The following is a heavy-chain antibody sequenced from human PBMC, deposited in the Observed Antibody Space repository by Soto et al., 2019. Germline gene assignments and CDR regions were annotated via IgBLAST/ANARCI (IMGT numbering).Heavy chain of an antibody. V-gene: IGHV1-46*01. CDR2: INPSGGST. J-gene: IGHJ4*02. CDR3: ARVGPDCSGGSCYLSNKFDY. Sequence: ASVKVSCKASGYTFTSYYMHWVRQAPGQGLEWMGIINPSGGSTSYAQKFQGRVTMTRDTSTSTVYMELSSLRSEDTAVYYCARVGPDCSGGSCYLSNKFDYWGQGTLVTVSS. CDR1: GYTFTSYY. D-gene: IGHD2-15*01.